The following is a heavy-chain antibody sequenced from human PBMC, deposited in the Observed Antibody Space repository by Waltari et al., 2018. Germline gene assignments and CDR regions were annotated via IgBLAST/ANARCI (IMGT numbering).Heavy chain of an antibody. Sequence: EVQLVQSGAEVKKPGESLKISCKGSGYSFTSYWHGWVRQMPGKGLEWMGIIYPGDSDTRYSPSFQGQVTISADKSISTAYLQWSSLKASDTAMYYCARRTRIAARPGYYYGMDVWGQGTTVTVSS. CDR1: GYSFTSYW. CDR3: ARRTRIAARPGYYYGMDV. D-gene: IGHD6-6*01. J-gene: IGHJ6*02. CDR2: IYPGDSDT. V-gene: IGHV5-51*01.